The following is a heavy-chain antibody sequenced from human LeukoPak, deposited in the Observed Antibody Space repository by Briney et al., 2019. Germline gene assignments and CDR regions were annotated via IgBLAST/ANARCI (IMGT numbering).Heavy chain of an antibody. Sequence: GGSLRLSCAASGFTFSSYAMHWVRQAPGKGLEWVAVISYDGSNKYYADSVKGRFTISRDNSKNTLYLQMNSLRAEDTAVYYCAREYCSGGSCYSDFGWGYYYYGMDVWGQGTTVTVSS. V-gene: IGHV3-30-3*01. J-gene: IGHJ6*02. D-gene: IGHD2-15*01. CDR3: AREYCSGGSCYSDFGWGYYYYGMDV. CDR1: GFTFSSYA. CDR2: ISYDGSNK.